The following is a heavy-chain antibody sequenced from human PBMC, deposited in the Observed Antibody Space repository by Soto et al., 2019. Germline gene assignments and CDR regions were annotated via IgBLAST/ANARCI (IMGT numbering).Heavy chain of an antibody. V-gene: IGHV4-39*01. CDR2: IYYSGST. J-gene: IGHJ4*02. D-gene: IGHD4-17*01. CDR1: GGSISSSSYY. CDR3: ARHPGRHGDHEY. Sequence: QLQLQESGPGLVKPSETLSLTCTVSGGSISSSSYYWGWIRQPPGKGLEWIGSIYYSGSTYYNPSLKSRVTISVDTSKNQSSLKLSSVTAADTAVYYCARHPGRHGDHEYWGPGTLVTVSS.